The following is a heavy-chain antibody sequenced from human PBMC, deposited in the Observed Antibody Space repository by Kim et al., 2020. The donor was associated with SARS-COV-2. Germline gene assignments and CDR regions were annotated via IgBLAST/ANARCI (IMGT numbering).Heavy chain of an antibody. D-gene: IGHD2-15*01. J-gene: IGHJ5*02. V-gene: IGHV4-34*01. Sequence: SETLSLTCAVYGGSFSGYYWSWIRQPPGKGLEWIGEINHSGSTNYNPSLKSRVTISVDTSKNQFSLKLSSVTAADTAVYYCARNLENYCSGGSCQRHNWFDPWGQGTLVTVSS. CDR1: GGSFSGYY. CDR2: INHSGST. CDR3: ARNLENYCSGGSCQRHNWFDP.